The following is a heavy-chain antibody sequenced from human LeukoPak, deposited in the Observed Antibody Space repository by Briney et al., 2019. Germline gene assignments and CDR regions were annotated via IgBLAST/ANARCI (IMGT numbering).Heavy chain of an antibody. CDR1: GFTFSSYG. J-gene: IGHJ4*02. V-gene: IGHV3-30*18. Sequence: ALRLSCAASGFTFSSYGMHWVRQAPGKGLEWVAVISYDGSNKYYADSVKGRFTISRDNSKNTLYLQMNSLRAEDTAVYYCAKCTSYYDILTGGDYWGQGTLVTVSS. CDR2: ISYDGSNK. D-gene: IGHD3-9*01. CDR3: AKCTSYYDILTGGDY.